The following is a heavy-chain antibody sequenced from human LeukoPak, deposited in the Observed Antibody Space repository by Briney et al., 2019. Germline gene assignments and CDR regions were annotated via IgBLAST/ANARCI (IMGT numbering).Heavy chain of an antibody. D-gene: IGHD1-26*01. V-gene: IGHV4-4*07. CDR1: GGSISSYY. J-gene: IGHJ4*02. CDR3: ARDSQIVGATKGFDY. Sequence: SETLSPTCTVSGGSISSYYWSWIRQPAGKGLEWIGRIYTSGSTNYNPSLKSRVTMSVDTSKNQFSLKLSSVTAADTAVYYCARDSQIVGATKGFDYWGQGTLVTVSS. CDR2: IYTSGST.